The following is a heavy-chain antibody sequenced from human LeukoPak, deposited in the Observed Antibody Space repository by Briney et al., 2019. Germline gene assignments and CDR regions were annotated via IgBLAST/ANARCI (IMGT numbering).Heavy chain of an antibody. CDR2: INAGNGNT. J-gene: IGHJ4*02. Sequence: GASVTVSCKASGYTFTSYAMHWVRQAPGQRLEWMRWINAGNGNTKYSQKFQGRVTITRDTSASTAYMELSSLRSEDTAVYYCARVGYGGNSYYFDYWGQGTLVTVSS. CDR3: ARVGYGGNSYYFDY. CDR1: GYTFTSYA. D-gene: IGHD4-23*01. V-gene: IGHV1-3*01.